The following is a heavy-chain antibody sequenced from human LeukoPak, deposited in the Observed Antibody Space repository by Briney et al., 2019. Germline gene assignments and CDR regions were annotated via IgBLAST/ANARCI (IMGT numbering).Heavy chain of an antibody. CDR1: GFTFSDNY. J-gene: IGHJ4*02. CDR2: INVDGSST. D-gene: IGHD4-17*01. Sequence: GGSLRLSCAASGFTFSDNYMHWVRQAPGKGLVWVSRINVDGSSTFYADSVKGRFTISRDNSKNTLYLQMNSLRAEDTAVYYCAKAGVVYTVTTTYFDYWGQGTLVTVSS. V-gene: IGHV3-74*01. CDR3: AKAGVVYTVTTTYFDY.